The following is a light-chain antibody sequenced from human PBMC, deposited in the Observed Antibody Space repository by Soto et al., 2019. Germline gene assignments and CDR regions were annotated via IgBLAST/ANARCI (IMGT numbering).Light chain of an antibody. CDR2: DVS. CDR1: SSDVGAYDY. CDR3: SSFVGPYTYV. V-gene: IGLV2-11*01. Sequence: QSALTQPRSVSGSPGQSVTISCTGTSSDVGAYDYVSWYQHQPGKAPKVTIYDVSKRPSGVPDRFSGSKSGNTASLTISGLQPEDEADYYCSSFVGPYTYVFGTGTKLPS. J-gene: IGLJ1*01.